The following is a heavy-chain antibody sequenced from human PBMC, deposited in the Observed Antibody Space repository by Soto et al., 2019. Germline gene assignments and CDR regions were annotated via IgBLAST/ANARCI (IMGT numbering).Heavy chain of an antibody. J-gene: IGHJ4*02. D-gene: IGHD6-13*01. CDR2: IVSGSAYT. CDR1: GFTFSSYG. CDR3: ARLRASSWYLGGYLDF. V-gene: IGHV3-21*05. Sequence: VQLVESGGGVVQPGRSLRLSCAASGFTFSSYGMHWVRQAPGKGLEWVSYIVSGSAYTNYADSVKGRFTISRDNAKNSLYLEMNSLRAEDTAVYYCARLRASSWYLGGYLDFWGQGTLVTVSS.